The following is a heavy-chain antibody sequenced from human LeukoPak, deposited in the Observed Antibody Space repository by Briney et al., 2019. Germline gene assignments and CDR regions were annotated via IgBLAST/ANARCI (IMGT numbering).Heavy chain of an antibody. J-gene: IGHJ6*02. CDR2: VSYLGDDQ. D-gene: IGHD3-22*01. V-gene: IGHV3-30*18. CDR3: AKDRSSGPHYYYGKDV. Sequence: PGGSLRLSCAASGFTFSSYGIHWVRQSPGKGLEWVAVVSYLGDDQFYAESVKGRFTISRDNSKKTVFLQMNSLRGEDTAVYYCAKDRSSGPHYYYGKDVWGRGTTVIVSS. CDR1: GFTFSSYG.